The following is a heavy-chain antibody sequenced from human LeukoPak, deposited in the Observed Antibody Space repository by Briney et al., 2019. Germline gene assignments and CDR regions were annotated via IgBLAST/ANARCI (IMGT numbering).Heavy chain of an antibody. CDR2: ISSSTYK. Sequence: PGGSLRLSCAASGFTFSRYSMNWVRQAPGKGLEWVASISSSTYKYYADSVKGRFTISRDNAKSSLFLQTNSLRAEDTAVYYCARDKWEQSPNFDYWGQGTLVTVSS. V-gene: IGHV3-21*01. J-gene: IGHJ4*02. D-gene: IGHD1-26*01. CDR1: GFTFSRYS. CDR3: ARDKWEQSPNFDY.